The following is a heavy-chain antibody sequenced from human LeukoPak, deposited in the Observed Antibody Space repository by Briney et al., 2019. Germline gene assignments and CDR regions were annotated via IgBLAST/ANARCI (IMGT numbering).Heavy chain of an antibody. CDR2: ISSSGNT. CDR3: ARLGAGPTYYDFWSGYSSFYFDY. D-gene: IGHD3-3*01. J-gene: IGHJ4*02. Sequence: PSETLSLTCTVSSGSIRNYYWNWIRQPPGKGLEWIGGISSSGNTYYNPSLKSRITISIDTSKNHFSLKLSSVTAADTAVYYCARLGAGPTYYDFWSGYSSFYFDYWGQGTLVTVSS. V-gene: IGHV4-59*04. CDR1: SGSIRNYY.